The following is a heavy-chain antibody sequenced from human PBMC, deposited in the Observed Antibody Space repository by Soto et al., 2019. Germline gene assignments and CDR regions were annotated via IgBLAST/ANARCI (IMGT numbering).Heavy chain of an antibody. CDR1: GGSISSGNYY. CDR3: ATTGNPETGLYYFDY. Sequence: PSETLSLTCTVSGGSISSGNYYWSWIRQPPGKGLEWIGFISYSGSTYYNASLKSRVTISVDTSKNQFSLNLSFVTAADTAVYYCATTGNPETGLYYFDYWGQRTLVTVSS. J-gene: IGHJ4*02. CDR2: ISYSGST. V-gene: IGHV4-30-4*01.